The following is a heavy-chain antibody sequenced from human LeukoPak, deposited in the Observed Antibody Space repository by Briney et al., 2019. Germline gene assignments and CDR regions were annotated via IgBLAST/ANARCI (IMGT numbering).Heavy chain of an antibody. J-gene: IGHJ2*01. Sequence: SETLSLTCTVSGGSISSYYWSWIRQPAGKGLEWIGRIYTSGSTNYNPSLKSRVTMSVDTSKNQFSLKLSSVTAADTAGYYGAXXXXXSXIWYFDLWGRGTLVTVSS. CDR1: GGSISSYY. CDR2: IYTSGST. D-gene: IGHD3-10*01. V-gene: IGHV4-4*07. CDR3: AXXXXXSXIWYFDL.